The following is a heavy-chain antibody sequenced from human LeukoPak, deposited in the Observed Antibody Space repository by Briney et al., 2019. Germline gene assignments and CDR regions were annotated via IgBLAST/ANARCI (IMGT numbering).Heavy chain of an antibody. J-gene: IGHJ4*02. CDR2: ISNGGGSA. Sequence: GGSLRLSCAASGFTFSSYPMSWVRQAPGKGLQWVSAISNGGGSAYYADSVKGRITISRDNSKSTLYLQMNSLSAEDTAIYYCAACPRMPPRFDHWGQGTLVTVSS. V-gene: IGHV3-23*01. D-gene: IGHD2-2*01. CDR3: AACPRMPPRFDH. CDR1: GFTFSSYP.